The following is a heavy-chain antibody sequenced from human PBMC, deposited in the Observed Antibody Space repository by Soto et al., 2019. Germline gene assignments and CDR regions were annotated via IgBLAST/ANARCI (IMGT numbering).Heavy chain of an antibody. CDR3: APAPPSTYYDILTGYFTYYCSGMDV. CDR1: GFTFTSSA. D-gene: IGHD3-9*01. CDR2: IVVGSGNT. J-gene: IGHJ6*02. Sequence: ASVKVSCKASGFTFTSSAVQWVRQARGQRLEWIGWIVVGSGNTNYAQKFQERVTITRDMSTSTAYMELSSLRSEDTAVYYCAPAPPSTYYDILTGYFTYYCSGMDVWGQGTTVTVSS. V-gene: IGHV1-58*01.